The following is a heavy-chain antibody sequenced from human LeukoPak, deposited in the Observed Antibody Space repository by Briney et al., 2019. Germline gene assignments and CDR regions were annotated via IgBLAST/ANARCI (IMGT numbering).Heavy chain of an antibody. Sequence: PGGSLRLSCAASGFTFSSYAMSWVRQAPGKGLEWVSALASGAPPYYADSVKGRFTISRDNAKNSLYLQMNSLRDEDTAVYYCARSLDRGWGQGTLVTVSS. J-gene: IGHJ4*02. CDR1: GFTFSSYA. D-gene: IGHD3-3*01. V-gene: IGHV3-23*01. CDR2: LASGAPP. CDR3: ARSLDRG.